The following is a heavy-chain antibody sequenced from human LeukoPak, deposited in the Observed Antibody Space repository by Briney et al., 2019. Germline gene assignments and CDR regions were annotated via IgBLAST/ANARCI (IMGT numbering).Heavy chain of an antibody. CDR2: IYIDGYT. D-gene: IGHD5-24*01. CDR1: GFTFSGNH. J-gene: IGHJ4*02. V-gene: IGHV3-66*02. Sequence: GGSLRLSCAASGFTFSGNHMNWVRQAPGKGLEWISVIYIDGYTYHADSVKGRFTISRDNSKNTLYLQMNSLKPDDTAIYYCARDPRDGYGHFDHWGQGTLVTVSS. CDR3: ARDPRDGYGHFDH.